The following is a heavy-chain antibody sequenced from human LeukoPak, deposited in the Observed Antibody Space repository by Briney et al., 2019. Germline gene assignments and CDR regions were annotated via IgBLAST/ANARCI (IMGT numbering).Heavy chain of an antibody. J-gene: IGHJ5*02. CDR2: IYSGGST. D-gene: IGHD2-2*02. CDR3: ARDQAEDIVVVPAAIGATWFDP. CDR1: GFTVSSNY. Sequence: PGGSLRLSCAASGFTVSSNYMSWVRQAPGKGLEWVSVIYSGGSTYYADSVKGRFTISRDNSKNTLYLQMNSLRAEDTAVYYCARDQAEDIVVVPAAIGATWFDPWGQGTLVTVSS. V-gene: IGHV3-53*01.